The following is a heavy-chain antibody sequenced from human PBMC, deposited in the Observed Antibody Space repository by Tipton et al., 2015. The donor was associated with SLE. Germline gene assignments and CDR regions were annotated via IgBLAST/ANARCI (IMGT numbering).Heavy chain of an antibody. CDR2: VYYSGST. CDR3: ARWGPRGFDF. Sequence: TLSLTCTVSGVSITSGGYYWTWIRRHPGKALEWIGYVYYSGSTYYNPSLKSRVIMSVDTSKNQFSLNLSSVTAADTALYYCARWGPRGFDFWGRGTLVTVSS. D-gene: IGHD3-16*01. CDR1: GVSITSGGYY. V-gene: IGHV4-31*02. J-gene: IGHJ4*02.